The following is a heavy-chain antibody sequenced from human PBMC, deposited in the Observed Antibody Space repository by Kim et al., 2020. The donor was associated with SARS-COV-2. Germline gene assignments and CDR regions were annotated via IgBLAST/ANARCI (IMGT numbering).Heavy chain of an antibody. CDR3: VRGYGDYGYFDY. D-gene: IGHD4-17*01. Sequence: SETLSLTCTVSGGSISGYYWSWIRQPPGKGLEWIAYISYTGSTSYNPSLKSRVTISLDTSKNQFSLKLISVTAADTAVHYCVRGYGDYGYFDYWGQGALVTVSS. J-gene: IGHJ4*02. V-gene: IGHV4-59*01. CDR1: GGSISGYY. CDR2: ISYTGST.